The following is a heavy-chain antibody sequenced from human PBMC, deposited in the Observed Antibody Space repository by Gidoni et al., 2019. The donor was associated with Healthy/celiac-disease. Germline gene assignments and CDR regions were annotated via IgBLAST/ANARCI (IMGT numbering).Heavy chain of an antibody. CDR3: ALYPQGPLLFDY. D-gene: IGHD3-10*01. Sequence: QVQLVQSGAEGKRPGSSVKVSCKASGGPFSSYAISWVRQAPGQGLEWMGGISPILGPATYAQKFQGRVTIPADESTSTASMDLSSLTSADTAVYYCALYPQGPLLFDYWGQGTLVTVSS. CDR1: GGPFSSYA. CDR2: ISPILGPA. J-gene: IGHJ4*02. V-gene: IGHV1-69*01.